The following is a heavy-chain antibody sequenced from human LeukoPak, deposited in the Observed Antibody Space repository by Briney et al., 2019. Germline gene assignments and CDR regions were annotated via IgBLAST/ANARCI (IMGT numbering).Heavy chain of an antibody. D-gene: IGHD6-13*01. CDR3: AKGSAGTAIDY. CDR1: GVTFDDYT. CDR2: ISWDGGST. V-gene: IGHV3-43*01. Sequence: PGGSLRLSCAASGVTFDDYTMHWARQAPGKGLEWVSLISWDGGSTYYADSVKGRFTISRDNSKNSLYLQMNSLRTEDTALYYCAKGSAGTAIDYWGQGTLVTVSS. J-gene: IGHJ4*02.